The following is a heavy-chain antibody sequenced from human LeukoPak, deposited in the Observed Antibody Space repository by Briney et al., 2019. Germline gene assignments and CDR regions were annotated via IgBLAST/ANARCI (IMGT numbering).Heavy chain of an antibody. CDR2: ISAYNGNT. CDR3: ARSSVVVVPAAGNPYYFDY. D-gene: IGHD2-2*01. J-gene: IGHJ4*02. CDR1: GYTFTSYD. Sequence: ASVKVSCKASGYTFTSYDISWVRQAPGQGLEWLAWISAYNGNTNYAQNLQGRVTMTTDTSTSTAYMELSSLRSEDTAVYYCARSSVVVVPAAGNPYYFDYWGQGTLVTVSS. V-gene: IGHV1-18*01.